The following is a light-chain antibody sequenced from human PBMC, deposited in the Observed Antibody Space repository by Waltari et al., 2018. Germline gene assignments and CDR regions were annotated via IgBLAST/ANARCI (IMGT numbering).Light chain of an antibody. CDR2: WAS. CDR3: QQYYSTPWT. V-gene: IGKV4-1*01. J-gene: IGKJ1*01. Sequence: DIVLTQSPDSLAVSLGERATINCKSSQSVLYSSNNKHYLAWYQQKPGQPPKLRIYWASTRESGVPDRFSGSGSGTDFTLTSSSLQAEDVAVYFCQQYYSTPWTFGQGTKVEIK. CDR1: QSVLYSSNNKHY.